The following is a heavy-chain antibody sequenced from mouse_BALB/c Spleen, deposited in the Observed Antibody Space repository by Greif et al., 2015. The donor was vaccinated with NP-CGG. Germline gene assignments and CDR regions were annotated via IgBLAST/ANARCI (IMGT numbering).Heavy chain of an antibody. CDR2: INPSTGYT. V-gene: IGHV1-7*01. D-gene: IGHD2-4*01. Sequence: QVQLQQSGAELAKPGASVKMSCKASGHTFTSYWMHWVKQRPGQGLEWIGYINPSTGYTEYNQKFKDKATLTADKSSSTAYMQLSSLTSEDSAVYYCARLSTMITSWFAYWGQGTLVTVSA. J-gene: IGHJ3*01. CDR1: GHTFTSYW. CDR3: ARLSTMITSWFAY.